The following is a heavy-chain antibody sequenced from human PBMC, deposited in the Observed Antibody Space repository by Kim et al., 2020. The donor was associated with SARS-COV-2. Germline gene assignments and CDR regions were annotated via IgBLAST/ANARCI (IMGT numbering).Heavy chain of an antibody. Sequence: ARKLQGRVTMTTDTSTSTAYMELRSLRSDDTAVYYCARDRPGYYYYGMDVWGQGTTVTVSS. CDR3: ARDRPGYYYYGMDV. J-gene: IGHJ6*02. V-gene: IGHV1-18*01.